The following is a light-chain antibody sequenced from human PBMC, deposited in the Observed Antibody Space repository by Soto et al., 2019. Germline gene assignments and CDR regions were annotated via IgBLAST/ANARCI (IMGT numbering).Light chain of an antibody. CDR3: QSYDISLHNYV. J-gene: IGLJ1*01. V-gene: IGLV1-40*01. CDR2: GDN. Sequence: VLTQPPSVSGAPGQRVSISCTGSTSNIGAPYDVHWYQHLPGTAPKLLIYGDNNRPSGVPDRFSGSKSGTSASLAITRLQAEDEADYYCQSYDISLHNYVFGTGTKSPS. CDR1: TSNIGAPYD.